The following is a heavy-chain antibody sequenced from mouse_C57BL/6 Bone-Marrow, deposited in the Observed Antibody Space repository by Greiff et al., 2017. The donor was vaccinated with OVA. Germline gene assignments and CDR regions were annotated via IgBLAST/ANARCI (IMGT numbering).Heavy chain of an antibody. CDR3: ATIYYGYGGAWFAY. V-gene: IGHV5-9*01. J-gene: IGHJ3*01. CDR1: GFTFSSYT. Sequence: EVKLVESGGGLVKPGGSLKLSCAASGFTFSSYTMSWVRQTPEKRLEWVATISGGGGNTYYPDRVKGRFTISRDNAKNTLYLQMSSLRSEDTALYYCATIYYGYGGAWFAYWGQGTLVTVSA. D-gene: IGHD2-2*01. CDR2: ISGGGGNT.